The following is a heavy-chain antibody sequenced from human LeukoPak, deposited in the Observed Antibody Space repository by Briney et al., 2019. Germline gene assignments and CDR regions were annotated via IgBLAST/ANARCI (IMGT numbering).Heavy chain of an antibody. Sequence: GGSLRLSCAASGFTFSSYGMHWVRQAPGKGLEWVAVISYDGSNKYYADSVKGRFTISGDNSKNTLYLQMTSLRVEDTAVYYCAKGGGYMDVWGKGTTVTVSS. D-gene: IGHD3-16*01. CDR3: AKGGGYMDV. J-gene: IGHJ6*03. CDR1: GFTFSSYG. CDR2: ISYDGSNK. V-gene: IGHV3-30*18.